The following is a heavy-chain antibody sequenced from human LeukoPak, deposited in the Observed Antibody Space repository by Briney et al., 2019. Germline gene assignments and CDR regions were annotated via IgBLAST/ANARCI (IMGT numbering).Heavy chain of an antibody. CDR2: ISSSCSTI. J-gene: IGHJ4*02. Sequence: GGSLRLSCAASGFTFSDYYMSWIRQAPGKGLERVSYISSSCSTIYYADSVKGRFTISRDNAKNSLYLQMNSLRAEDTAVYYCARDRGRYYDSRGFYWGYYFDSWGQGILVTVST. D-gene: IGHD3-22*01. CDR3: ARDRGRYYDSRGFYWGYYFDS. V-gene: IGHV3-11*01. CDR1: GFTFSDYY.